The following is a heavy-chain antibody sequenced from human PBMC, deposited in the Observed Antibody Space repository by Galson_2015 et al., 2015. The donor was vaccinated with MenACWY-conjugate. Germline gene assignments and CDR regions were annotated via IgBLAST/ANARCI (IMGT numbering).Heavy chain of an antibody. D-gene: IGHD1-26*01. Sequence: CAISGDSVSSNTAAWNWIRQSPSSGLEWLGRTYYRSQWNNDYTISVRSRITINPDTSKNQVSLHLNPVTPEDTAVYYCAREESGSYSFAYWGQGTLVTVSS. V-gene: IGHV6-1*01. CDR3: AREESGSYSFAY. CDR1: GDSVSSNTAA. J-gene: IGHJ4*02. CDR2: TYYRSQWNN.